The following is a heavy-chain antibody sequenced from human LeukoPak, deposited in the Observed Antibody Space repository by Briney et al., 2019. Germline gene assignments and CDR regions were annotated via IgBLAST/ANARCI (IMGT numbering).Heavy chain of an antibody. J-gene: IGHJ6*02. V-gene: IGHV4-61*08. CDR3: VRILGRYQEGMDV. D-gene: IGHD1-26*01. Sequence: SETLSLTCTVSGGSLTDGDYYWGWVRQPPGTGLQWIATTYEGASLKSRVTISLDTSKNQFFLRLTSVTAADTAVYYCVRILGRYQEGMDVWGQGTTVTVSS. CDR1: GGSLTDGDYY. CDR2: T.